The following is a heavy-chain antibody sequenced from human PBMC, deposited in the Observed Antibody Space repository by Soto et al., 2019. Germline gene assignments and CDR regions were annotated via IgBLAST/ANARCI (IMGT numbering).Heavy chain of an antibody. CDR1: GVTFSSYA. V-gene: IGHV3-23*01. CDR2: VSAGGDMT. J-gene: IGHJ6*02. CDR3: ARGDRGGSGSPASYYYSGLDV. D-gene: IGHD3-10*01. Sequence: DVQLLESGGVLVQPGGSLRLSCAASGVTFSSYAMSWVRQAPGKGLEWVSSVSAGGDMTYYSDSVKGRFTISRDNTNNALFLQMNSLRAEDTALYYCARGDRGGSGSPASYYYSGLDVWGQGTTVTVSS.